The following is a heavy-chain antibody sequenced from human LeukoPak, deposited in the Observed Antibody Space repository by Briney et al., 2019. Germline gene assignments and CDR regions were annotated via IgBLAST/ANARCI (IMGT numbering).Heavy chain of an antibody. J-gene: IGHJ3*02. Sequence: GGSLRLSCAASGFTFSSYAMHWVRQAPCKGLEWISVISYDGSNKNYADSVKGRFTISRDNSKNTLYLQMNSLRAEDTAVYYCARGRSLLRKVAVAFDIWGQGTMVTVSS. D-gene: IGHD1-14*01. CDR1: GFTFSSYA. V-gene: IGHV3-30-3*01. CDR3: ARGRSLLRKVAVAFDI. CDR2: ISYDGSNK.